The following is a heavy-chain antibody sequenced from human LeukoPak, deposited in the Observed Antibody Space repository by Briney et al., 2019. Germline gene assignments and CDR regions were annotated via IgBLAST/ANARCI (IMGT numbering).Heavy chain of an antibody. J-gene: IGHJ4*01. CDR3: ARGPSTSIPMDRGVPRYYFDY. CDR1: GYTFTSYD. CDR2: MNPNSGNT. V-gene: IGHV1-8*01. Sequence: ASVKVSCKVSGYTFTSYDINWVRQATGQGLECMGWMNPNSGNTGYAQKFQGRVTMTRTTSISTSYMELSSLRSEDRAVYYWARGPSTSIPMDRGVPRYYFDYWRHPTLATVSS. D-gene: IGHD3-10*01.